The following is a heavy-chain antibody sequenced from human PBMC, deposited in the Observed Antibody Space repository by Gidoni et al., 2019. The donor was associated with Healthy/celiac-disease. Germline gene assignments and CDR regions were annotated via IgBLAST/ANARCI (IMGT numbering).Heavy chain of an antibody. J-gene: IGHJ3*02. CDR1: GFTFSSYS. Sequence: EVQLVESGGGLVKPGGSLRLACAASGFTFSSYSMNWVRQAPGKGLEWVSSISSSSSYIYYADSVKGRFTISRDNAKNSLYLQMNSLRAEDTAVYYCARHPAAMPAFDIWGQGTMVTVSS. V-gene: IGHV3-21*01. D-gene: IGHD2-2*01. CDR3: ARHPAAMPAFDI. CDR2: ISSSSSYI.